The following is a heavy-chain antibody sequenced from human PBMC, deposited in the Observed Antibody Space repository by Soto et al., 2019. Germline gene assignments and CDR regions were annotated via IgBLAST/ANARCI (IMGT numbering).Heavy chain of an antibody. V-gene: IGHV3-30-3*01. CDR3: ASQEGYRSSIGAFDY. J-gene: IGHJ4*02. D-gene: IGHD5-18*01. Sequence: GGSLRLSCAASGFTFSSYAMHWVRQAPGKGLEWVAVISYDGSNKYYADSVKGRFTISRDNSKNTLYLQMNNLRAEDTAVYYCASQEGYRSSIGAFDYWGQGTLVPVSS. CDR2: ISYDGSNK. CDR1: GFTFSSYA.